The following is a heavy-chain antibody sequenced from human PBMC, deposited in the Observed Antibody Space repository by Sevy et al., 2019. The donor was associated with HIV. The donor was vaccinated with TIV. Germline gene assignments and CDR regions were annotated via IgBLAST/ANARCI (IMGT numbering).Heavy chain of an antibody. D-gene: IGHD3-3*01. Sequence: GGSLRLSCAASGFIFNSYTMSWVRQAPGKGLEWVSTISGHGGSTYYADSVKGRFTISRDNFKNILDLQMDNLRADDTAIYYWAGGFWSGFDYWGQGTLVTVSS. J-gene: IGHJ4*02. CDR3: AGGFWSGFDY. CDR2: ISGHGGST. V-gene: IGHV3-23*01. CDR1: GFIFNSYT.